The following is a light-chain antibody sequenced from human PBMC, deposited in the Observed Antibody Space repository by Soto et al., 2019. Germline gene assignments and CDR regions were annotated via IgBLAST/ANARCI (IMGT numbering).Light chain of an antibody. Sequence: IVLTQSPATLSVSPGERATLSCRASQSVSSNLACYQQKPGQAPRLLISGASTRATGVPARFSCSGSGTEFTLTTTSLKSEDIAVYCGQQYNNWPLTFGPGTRLEIK. CDR3: QQYNNWPLT. V-gene: IGKV3D-15*01. CDR1: QSVSSN. J-gene: IGKJ5*01. CDR2: GAS.